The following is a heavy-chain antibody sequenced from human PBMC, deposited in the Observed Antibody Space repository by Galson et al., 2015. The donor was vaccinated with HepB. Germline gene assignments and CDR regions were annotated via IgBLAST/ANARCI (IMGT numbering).Heavy chain of an antibody. J-gene: IGHJ3*02. V-gene: IGHV1-8*01. Sequence: SVKVSCKASGYTFTAHDINWVRQVTGQGLEWMGWMNPNSGNRFYAQKFQGRVTMTRDTSISTAYMELSSLTSDDTAVYYCARGGGYYDSSGYHIDALNIWGQGTTVIVSS. CDR1: GYTFTAHD. CDR2: MNPNSGNR. CDR3: ARGGGYYDSSGYHIDALNI. D-gene: IGHD3-22*01.